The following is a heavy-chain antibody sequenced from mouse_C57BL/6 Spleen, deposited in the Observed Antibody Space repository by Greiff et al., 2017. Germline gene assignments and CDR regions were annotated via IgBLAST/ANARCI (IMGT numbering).Heavy chain of an antibody. D-gene: IGHD2-5*01. V-gene: IGHV1-61*01. J-gene: IGHJ2*01. CDR1: GYTFTSYW. Sequence: QVQLKQPGAELVRPGSSVKLSCKASGYTFTSYWLDWVKQRPGQGLEWIGNIYPSDSETHYNQKFKDKATLTVDKSSSTAYMQLSSLTSEDSAVYYCARGDYSNYGGGYWGQGTTLTVSS. CDR3: ARGDYSNYGGGY. CDR2: IYPSDSET.